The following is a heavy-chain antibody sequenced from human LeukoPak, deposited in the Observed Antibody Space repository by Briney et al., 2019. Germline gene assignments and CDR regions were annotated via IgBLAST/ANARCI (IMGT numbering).Heavy chain of an antibody. J-gene: IGHJ4*02. CDR2: INPSGGST. CDR3: ARDRVSLGSPYPGASDY. CDR1: GYTFTSYY. D-gene: IGHD1-26*01. Sequence: GASVKVSCKASGYTFTSYYIYWVRQAPGQGLEWLGIINPSGGSTTYAQKFQGRVTMTRDTSTSTVYMELSSLESEDTAVYYCARDRVSLGSPYPGASDYWGQGTLVTVSS. V-gene: IGHV1-46*01.